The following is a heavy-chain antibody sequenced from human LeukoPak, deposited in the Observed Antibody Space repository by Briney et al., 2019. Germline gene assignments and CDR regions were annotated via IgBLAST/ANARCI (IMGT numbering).Heavy chain of an antibody. CDR1: GFIFDDYA. J-gene: IGHJ3*02. CDR2: ISWNSGSI. V-gene: IGHV3-9*01. Sequence: GGSLRLSCAASGFIFDDYAMHWVRQAPGKGLEWVSGISWNSGSIGYADSVKGRFTISRDNAKNSLYLQMNSLRAEDTALYYCAKDRWVVAVPVAFDIWGQGTMVTVSS. CDR3: AKDRWVVAVPVAFDI. D-gene: IGHD2-15*01.